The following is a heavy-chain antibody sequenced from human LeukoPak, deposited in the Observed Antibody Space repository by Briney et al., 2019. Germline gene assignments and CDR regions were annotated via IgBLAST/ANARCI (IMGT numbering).Heavy chain of an antibody. CDR3: ARNFGEREFTNFDY. CDR2: ISPSSTRI. J-gene: IGHJ4*02. CDR1: GFTFSSYD. V-gene: IGHV3-48*04. Sequence: PGGSLRLSCAASGFTFSSYDMNWVRQAPGKGLEWVSYISPSSTRIDYAASVRGRFTISRDNAKRSLYLQMSSLRAEDTAVYYCARNFGEREFTNFDYWGQGTLVTVSS. D-gene: IGHD3-10*01.